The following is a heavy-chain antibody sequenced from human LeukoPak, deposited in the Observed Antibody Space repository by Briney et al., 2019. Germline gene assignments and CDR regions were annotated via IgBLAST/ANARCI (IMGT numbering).Heavy chain of an antibody. CDR3: ARHLSGVTGYTYGRGIDY. J-gene: IGHJ4*02. V-gene: IGHV3-7*01. Sequence: TGGSLRLSCAASGFPFSSIEMNWVRQAPGKGLEWVANIKKDGSEKYYVDSVKGRFTISRDNARKSLYLQMNSLRAEDTAVYYCARHLSGVTGYTYGRGIDYWGQGTLVTVSS. D-gene: IGHD5-18*01. CDR2: IKKDGSEK. CDR1: GFPFSSIE.